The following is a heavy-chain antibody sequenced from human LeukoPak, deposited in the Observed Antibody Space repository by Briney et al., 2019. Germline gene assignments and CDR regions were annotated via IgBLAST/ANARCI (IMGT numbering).Heavy chain of an antibody. V-gene: IGHV4-59*08. J-gene: IGHJ6*03. D-gene: IGHD6-13*01. CDR2: IYYSGST. Sequence: SETLSLNCTVSGGSISSYYWSWIRQPPGKGLEWIGYIYYSGSTNYNPSLKSRVTISVDTSKNQFSLKLSSVTAADTAVYYCARLLRYSSSHYYYYYMDVWGKGTTVTVSS. CDR1: GGSISSYY. CDR3: ARLLRYSSSHYYYYYMDV.